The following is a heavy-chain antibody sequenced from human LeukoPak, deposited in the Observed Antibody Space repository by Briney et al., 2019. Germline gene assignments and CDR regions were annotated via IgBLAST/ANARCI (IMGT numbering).Heavy chain of an antibody. CDR3: ARGRYYYDSSGYYYYYYGMDV. J-gene: IGHJ6*02. CDR2: ISAYNGNT. D-gene: IGHD3-22*01. CDR1: GYTFTSYG. Sequence: GASVKVSCKASGYTFTSYGISWVRQAPGQGLEWMGWISAYNGNTNYAQKLQGRVTMTTDTSTSTAYMELRSLRSDDTAVYYCARGRYYYDSSGYYYYYYGMDVWGQGTTVTVSS. V-gene: IGHV1-18*01.